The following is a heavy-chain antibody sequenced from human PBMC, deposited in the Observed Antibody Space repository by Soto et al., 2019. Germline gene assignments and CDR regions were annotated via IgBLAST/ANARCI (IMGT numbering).Heavy chain of an antibody. Sequence: QLQLQESGPGLVKPSETLSLTCTVSGGSISSSSFYWGWVRQPPGKGLEWIGSIEYSGSTYYNPSLQSRVTIFVDTSNHQFSLRLSSVTAADTAVYYCAREWTYHAEGWFDPWGQGTLVTVSS. CDR3: AREWTYHAEGWFDP. D-gene: IGHD2-2*01. CDR2: IEYSGST. J-gene: IGHJ5*02. CDR1: GGSISSSSFY. V-gene: IGHV4-39*02.